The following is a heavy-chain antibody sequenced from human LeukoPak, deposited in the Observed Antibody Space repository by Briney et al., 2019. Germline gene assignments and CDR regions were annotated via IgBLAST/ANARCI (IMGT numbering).Heavy chain of an antibody. J-gene: IGHJ4*02. CDR3: ARDLGSGNPPDY. CDR1: GFTFSSYG. D-gene: IGHD3-10*01. CDR2: ISYDGSNK. Sequence: PGGSLRLSCAASGFTFSSYGMHWVRQAPGKGLEWVAVISYDGSNKYYADSVKGRFTISRDNSKNTLYLQMNSLRAEDTAVYYCARDLGSGNPPDYWGQGTLVTVSS. V-gene: IGHV3-30*03.